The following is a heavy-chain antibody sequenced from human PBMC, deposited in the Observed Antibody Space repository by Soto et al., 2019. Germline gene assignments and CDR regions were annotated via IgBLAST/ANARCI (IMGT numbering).Heavy chain of an antibody. V-gene: IGHV4-4*07. D-gene: IGHD3-10*01. Sequence: QVQLQEWCPGLVKPSETLSLTCTVSGGSITTYYWSWIRQPAGKGLEWIGRIYSGGSTNYNPSLRSRVTVSVDMSKNQFALKLSSVPAADTAVYYCARGQGGFGEFSLDYWGQGTLVTVS. CDR1: GGSITTYY. CDR3: ARGQGGFGEFSLDY. CDR2: IYSGGST. J-gene: IGHJ4*02.